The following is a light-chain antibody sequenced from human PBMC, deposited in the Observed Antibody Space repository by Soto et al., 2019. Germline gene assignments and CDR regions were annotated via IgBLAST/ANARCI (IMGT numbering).Light chain of an antibody. Sequence: DIQMTQSPSSLSASVGDRVTITCRASQSIDTHLNWYQQTPGKAPKLLIYAASSLQSRVPSRFSGSGSGTDFTLTTSSLQPEDFATYYCQRSYITPWTFGQGTKVDIK. J-gene: IGKJ1*01. CDR3: QRSYITPWT. V-gene: IGKV1-39*01. CDR2: AAS. CDR1: QSIDTH.